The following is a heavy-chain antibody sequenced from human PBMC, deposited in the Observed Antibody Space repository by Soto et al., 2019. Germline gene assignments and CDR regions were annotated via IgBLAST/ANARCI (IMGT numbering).Heavy chain of an antibody. D-gene: IGHD1-1*01. CDR3: ARGRYGDY. V-gene: IGHV1-18*01. CDR2: ISAHNGNT. Sequence: QVHLVQSGAEVKKPGASVKVSCKGSGYAFTTYGITWVRQAPGQGLEWMGWISAHNGNTNYAQKLQGRVTVTRDTTTSTTYLDLRRLRSADTAVYSCARGRYGDYWGQGTLVTVSS. J-gene: IGHJ4*02. CDR1: GYAFTTYG.